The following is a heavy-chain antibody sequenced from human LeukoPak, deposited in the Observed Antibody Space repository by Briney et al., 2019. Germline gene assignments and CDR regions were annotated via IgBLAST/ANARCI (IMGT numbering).Heavy chain of an antibody. CDR2: IYYSGST. D-gene: IGHD2-21*02. V-gene: IGHV4-59*12. CDR3: ARGGTMKCGGDCPNLDY. CDR1: GGSISSYY. J-gene: IGHJ4*02. Sequence: PSETLSLTCTVSGGSISSYYWSWIRQPPGKGLEWIGYIYYSGSTNYNPSLKSRVTVSVDTSKNQFSLTLNSVTAADTAVYYCARGGTMKCGGDCPNLDYWGQGTLVTVSS.